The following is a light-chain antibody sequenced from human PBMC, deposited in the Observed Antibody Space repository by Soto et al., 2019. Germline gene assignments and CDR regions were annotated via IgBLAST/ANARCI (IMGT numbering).Light chain of an antibody. CDR1: QSLSSSS. V-gene: IGKV3-20*01. J-gene: IGKJ1*01. CDR2: DAS. Sequence: DIVLTQSPGTLSLSPGERATLSCRASQSLSSSSLAWYQQKPGQAPRLLIYDASSRATGIPDRFSGSGSGTDFTLTISRLGPEDFAVYHCQQYDTSPTFGQGTKVDIK. CDR3: QQYDTSPT.